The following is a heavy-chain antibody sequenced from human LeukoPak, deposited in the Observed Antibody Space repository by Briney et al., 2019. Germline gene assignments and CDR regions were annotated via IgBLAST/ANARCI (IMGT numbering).Heavy chain of an antibody. V-gene: IGHV4-59*01. CDR2: IYYSGST. J-gene: IGHJ4*02. CDR1: GGSISSYY. CDR3: ARSSTRMYSSSLMDY. Sequence: SETLSLTCTVSGGSISSYYWSWIRQPPGKGLEWIGYIYYSGSTNYNPSLKSRITISVDTSKNQFSLKLSSVTAADTAVYYCARSSTRMYSSSLMDYWGQGTLVTVSS. D-gene: IGHD6-6*01.